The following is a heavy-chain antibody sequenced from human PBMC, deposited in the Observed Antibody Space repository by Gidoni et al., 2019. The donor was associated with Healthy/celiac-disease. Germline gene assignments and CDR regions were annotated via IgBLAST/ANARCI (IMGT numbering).Heavy chain of an antibody. Sequence: QVQLQESGPGLVQPSETLSLTCTVSGGSIRSYYWSWIRQPPGKGLEWIGYIYYSGSTNYNPSLKSRVTISVDTSKNQFSLKLSSVTAADTAVYYCARDSSIAARPHYYYGMDVWGQGTTVTVSS. CDR1: GGSIRSYY. V-gene: IGHV4-59*01. CDR2: IYYSGST. CDR3: ARDSSIAARPHYYYGMDV. D-gene: IGHD6-6*01. J-gene: IGHJ6*02.